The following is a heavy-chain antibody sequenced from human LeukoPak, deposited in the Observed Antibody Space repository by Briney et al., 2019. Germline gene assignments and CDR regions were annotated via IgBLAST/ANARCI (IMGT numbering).Heavy chain of an antibody. V-gene: IGHV3-15*01. Sequence: PGGSLRLSCAASGFTFSNAWMSWVRQAPGKGLEWVGRINSKSDDGTTDYAAPVKGRFTISRDDSKDTLYLQMNSLKTEDTAVYYCTTGPIKVFGPVIGDYWGQGTLVTVSS. J-gene: IGHJ4*02. CDR3: TTGPIKVFGPVIGDY. CDR1: GFTFSNAW. D-gene: IGHD3/OR15-3a*01. CDR2: INSKSDDGTT.